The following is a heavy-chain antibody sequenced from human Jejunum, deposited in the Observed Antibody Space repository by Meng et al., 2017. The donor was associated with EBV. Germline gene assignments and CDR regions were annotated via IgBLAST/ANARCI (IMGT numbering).Heavy chain of an antibody. V-gene: IGHV4-39*07. CDR3: ARSVSSGYSTWLDP. D-gene: IGHD3-22*01. J-gene: IGHJ5*02. Sequence: QVQLQGSGPGRGRPSETLSLTCTASGGSISSSDYDWGWIRQPPGKGLEWIGNIYYRGSTYYNPSLKSRVTISVDTSKNQFSLKLSPVTAADTAVYYCARSVSSGYSTWLDPWGQGTLVTVSS. CDR2: IYYRGST. CDR1: GGSISSSDYD.